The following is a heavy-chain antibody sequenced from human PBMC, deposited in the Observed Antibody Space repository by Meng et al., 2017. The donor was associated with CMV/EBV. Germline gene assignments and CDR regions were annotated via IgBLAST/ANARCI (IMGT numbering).Heavy chain of an antibody. V-gene: IGHV3-66*04. CDR3: ARHMGDY. Sequence: GESLKISCAASGFTVSSNYMSWVRQAPGKGLEWVSIIYSGGSTYYADSVKGRFTISRDNSKNALYLQMNSLRAEDTAVYYCARHMGDYWGHGTLVTVSS. CDR2: IYSGGST. D-gene: IGHD3-10*01. CDR1: GFTVSSNY. J-gene: IGHJ4*01.